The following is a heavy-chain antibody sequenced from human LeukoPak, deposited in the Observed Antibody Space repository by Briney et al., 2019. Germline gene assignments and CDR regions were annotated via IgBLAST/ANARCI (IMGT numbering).Heavy chain of an antibody. Sequence: SETLSLTCAVSGGSISSGGYSWSWIRQPPGKGLEWIGCIYHSGSTYYNPSLKSRVTISVDRSKNQFSLKLSSVTAADTAVYYCARVLYSSSWYDLAFDIWGQGTMVTVSS. J-gene: IGHJ3*02. V-gene: IGHV4-30-2*01. CDR2: IYHSGST. CDR1: GGSISSGGYS. CDR3: ARVLYSSSWYDLAFDI. D-gene: IGHD6-13*01.